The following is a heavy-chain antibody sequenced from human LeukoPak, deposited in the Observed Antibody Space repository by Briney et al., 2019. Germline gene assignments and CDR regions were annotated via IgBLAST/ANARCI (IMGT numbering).Heavy chain of an antibody. D-gene: IGHD6-13*01. CDR3: AKDRSSSWGNWFDP. V-gene: IGHV3-23*01. CDR1: GFTFSSYA. J-gene: IGHJ5*02. Sequence: GGSLRLSCAASGFTFSSYAMSWVREAPGKGLEWVSAISGSGGSTYYADSVKGRFTISRDNSKNTLYLQMNSLRAEDTAVYYCAKDRSSSWGNWFDPWGQGTLVTVSS. CDR2: ISGSGGST.